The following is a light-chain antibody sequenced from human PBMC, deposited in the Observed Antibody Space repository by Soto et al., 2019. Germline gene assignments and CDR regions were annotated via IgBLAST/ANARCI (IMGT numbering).Light chain of an antibody. V-gene: IGKV3D-15*01. CDR2: GAS. J-gene: IGKJ5*01. CDR1: QSVSNN. Sequence: EIVLTQSPGTLSLSPWERATLSCRASQSVSNNYLAWYQQKPGQAPRLLIYGASNRATGIPARFSGSGSGTEFTLTISSLQSEDFAVYYCQQYNNWPITFGQGTRLEFK. CDR3: QQYNNWPIT.